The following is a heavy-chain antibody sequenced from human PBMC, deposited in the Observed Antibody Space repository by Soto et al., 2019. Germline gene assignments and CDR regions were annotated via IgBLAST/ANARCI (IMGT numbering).Heavy chain of an antibody. CDR1: GLTFSNYA. D-gene: IGHD3-16*02. Sequence: GGSLRLSCAASGLTFSNYAMSWVRQAPGKGLEWVSTVTGDGVTTSYADSVKGPFTISRDNSKNTLYLQMSGLRADDTAVYYCAKRLSYYFDSWGHGTLVPVSS. J-gene: IGHJ4*01. CDR3: AKRLSYYFDS. CDR2: VTGDGVTT. V-gene: IGHV3-23*01.